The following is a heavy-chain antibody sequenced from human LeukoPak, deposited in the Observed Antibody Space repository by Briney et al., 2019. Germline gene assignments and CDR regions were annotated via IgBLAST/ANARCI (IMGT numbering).Heavy chain of an antibody. D-gene: IGHD3-10*01. J-gene: IGHJ5*02. V-gene: IGHV1-18*01. CDR3: ARGGYYDCSGSYHLPLDL. CDR1: GYTFTSYG. CDR2: ISDYNGNK. Sequence: GASVKLSCKASGYTFTSYGMSWVRQAPGKGLEWMGWISDYNGNKNYAETLQGRVTITTDTSTSTAYMQLSSLSADDTAVYYCARGGYYDCSGSYHLPLDLWGEGTLVTV.